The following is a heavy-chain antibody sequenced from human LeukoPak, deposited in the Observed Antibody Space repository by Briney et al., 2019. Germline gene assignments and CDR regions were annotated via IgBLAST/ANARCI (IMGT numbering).Heavy chain of an antibody. V-gene: IGHV3-15*01. Sequence: GGSLRLSCAASGFTFSNAWMSWVRQAPGKGLEWVGRIKSKTDGGTTDYAAPVKGRFTISRDDSKNTLYLQMNSLKTEDTAVYYCYSSSSGGRAGAFDIWGQGTMVTVSS. D-gene: IGHD6-6*01. J-gene: IGHJ3*02. CDR1: GFTFSNAW. CDR3: YSSSSGGRAGAFDI. CDR2: IKSKTDGGTT.